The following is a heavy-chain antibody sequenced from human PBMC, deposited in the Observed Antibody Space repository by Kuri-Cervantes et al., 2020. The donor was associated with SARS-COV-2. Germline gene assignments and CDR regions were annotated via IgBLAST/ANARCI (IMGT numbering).Heavy chain of an antibody. CDR1: GYTFTGYY. Sequence: ASVKVSCKASGYTFTGYYMHWVRQAPGQGLEWMGWMNPNSGNTGYAQKFQGRVTITRNTSISTAYMELSSLRSEDTAVYYCARGSSGWFPYYYFDYWGQGTLVTVSS. CDR3: ARGSSGWFPYYYFDY. CDR2: MNPNSGNT. J-gene: IGHJ4*02. D-gene: IGHD6-19*01. V-gene: IGHV1-8*03.